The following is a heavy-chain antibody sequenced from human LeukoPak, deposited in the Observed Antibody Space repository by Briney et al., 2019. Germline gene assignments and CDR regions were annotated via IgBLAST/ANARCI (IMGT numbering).Heavy chain of an antibody. D-gene: IGHD3-10*01. V-gene: IGHV3-20*04. CDR2: INWNGGST. CDR1: GFTFDDYG. J-gene: IGHJ4*02. CDR3: ARLDYYGSGSYYYFDY. Sequence: GGSLRLSCAASGFTFDDYGMSWVRQAPGKGLEWVSGINWNGGSTGYADSVKGRFTISRDNAKNSLYLQMNSLRAEDTALYYCARLDYYGSGSYYYFDYWGQGTLSPSPQ.